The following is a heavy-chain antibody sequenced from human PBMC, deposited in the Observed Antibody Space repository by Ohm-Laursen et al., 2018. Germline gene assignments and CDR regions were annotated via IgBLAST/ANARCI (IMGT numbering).Heavy chain of an antibody. CDR1: GGTFSSYA. CDR3: ARGGTVAATGFDS. D-gene: IGHD6-19*01. Sequence: GASVKVSCKTSGGTFSSYALSWVRQAPGQGLEWMGRIVPILGIANYPQNFQGRVTITADKSTSTAYMELSSLRSEDSAVYYCARGGTVAATGFDSWGQGTLVTVSS. CDR2: IVPILGIA. J-gene: IGHJ4*02. V-gene: IGHV1-69*04.